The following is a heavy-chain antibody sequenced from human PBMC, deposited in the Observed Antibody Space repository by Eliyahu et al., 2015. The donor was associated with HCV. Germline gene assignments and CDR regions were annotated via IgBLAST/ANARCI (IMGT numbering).Heavy chain of an antibody. Sequence: QVQLQQWGAGLLKPSETLSLTCAVYGGSFSGYYWSWIRQPPGKGLEWIGEINHSGSTNYNPSLKSRVTISVDTSKNQFSLKLSSVTAADTAVYYCARVGGWFGEFRLLYYYYYGMDVWGQGTTVTVSS. CDR3: ARVGGWFGEFRLLYYYYYGMDV. CDR2: INHSGST. CDR1: GGSFSGYY. V-gene: IGHV4-34*01. J-gene: IGHJ6*02. D-gene: IGHD3-10*01.